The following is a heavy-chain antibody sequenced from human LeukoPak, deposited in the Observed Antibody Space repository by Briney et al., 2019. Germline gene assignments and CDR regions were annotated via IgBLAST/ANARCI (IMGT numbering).Heavy chain of an antibody. CDR1: GYTFTSYD. CDR2: ISAYNGNT. V-gene: IGHV1-18*01. J-gene: IGHJ4*02. CDR3: AKGLSAGTDGENSFDY. D-gene: IGHD6-13*01. Sequence: GASVKVSCKASGYTFTSYDISWVRQAPGQGLEWMGWISAYNGNTNYAQKLQGRVTMTTDTSTSTAYMELRSLRSDDTAVYYCAKGLSAGTDGENSFDYWGQGTLVTVSS.